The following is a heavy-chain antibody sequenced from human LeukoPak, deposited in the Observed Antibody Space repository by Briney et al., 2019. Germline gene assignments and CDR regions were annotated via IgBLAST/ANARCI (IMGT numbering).Heavy chain of an antibody. CDR2: IKQDGSEK. Sequence: PGGSLRLSCAASGFTFSSYAMSWVRQAPGKGLEWVANIKQDGSEKYYVDSVKGRFTISRDNAKNSLYLQMNSLRAEDTAVYYCARVMAAAADWGQGTLVTVSS. J-gene: IGHJ4*02. CDR3: ARVMAAAAD. V-gene: IGHV3-7*01. D-gene: IGHD6-13*01. CDR1: GFTFSSYA.